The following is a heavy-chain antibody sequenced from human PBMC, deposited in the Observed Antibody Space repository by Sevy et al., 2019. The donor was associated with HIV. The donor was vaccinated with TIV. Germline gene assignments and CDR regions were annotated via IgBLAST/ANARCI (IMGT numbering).Heavy chain of an antibody. CDR3: ARDLPSSSWVGYYYYGMDV. CDR2: ISYDGSNK. D-gene: IGHD6-13*01. V-gene: IGHV3-30-3*01. Sequence: GGSLRLSCAASGFTFSSYAMHWVRQAPGKGLEWVAVISYDGSNKYYADSVKGRFTISRDNSKNTLYLQMNSLRAEDTAVYYCARDLPSSSWVGYYYYGMDVWGQGTTVTVSS. J-gene: IGHJ6*02. CDR1: GFTFSSYA.